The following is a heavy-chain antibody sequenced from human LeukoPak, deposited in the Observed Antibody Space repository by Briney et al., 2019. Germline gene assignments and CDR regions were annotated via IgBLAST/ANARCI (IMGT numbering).Heavy chain of an antibody. CDR2: IHHSGST. J-gene: IGHJ4*02. Sequence: SETLSLTCTVSGGSISSYYRSWVRQPPGKGLEWIGYIHHSGSTNYNPSLKSRVTISVDTSKNQFSLKLSSVTAVDTAVYYCARLYSSSWSDYWGQGTLVTVSS. CDR1: GGSISSYY. CDR3: ARLYSSSWSDY. V-gene: IGHV4-59*08. D-gene: IGHD6-13*01.